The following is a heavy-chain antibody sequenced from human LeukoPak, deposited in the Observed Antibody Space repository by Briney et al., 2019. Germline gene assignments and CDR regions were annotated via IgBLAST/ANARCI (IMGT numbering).Heavy chain of an antibody. J-gene: IGHJ4*02. D-gene: IGHD6-13*01. V-gene: IGHV4-39*01. CDR2: IYYSGST. Sequence: PSETLSLTCTVSGGSISSSSYYWGWIRQPPGKGLEWIGSIYYSGSTYYNPSLKSRVTISVDTSKNQFSLKLSSVTAADTAVYYCASIAAAGPEYFDYWGQGTLVTVSS. CDR3: ASIAAAGPEYFDY. CDR1: GGSISSSSYY.